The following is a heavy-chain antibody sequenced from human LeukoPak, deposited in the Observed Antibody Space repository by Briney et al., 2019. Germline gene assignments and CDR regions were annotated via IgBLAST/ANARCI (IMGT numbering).Heavy chain of an antibody. V-gene: IGHV4-39*07. CDR1: GGSISSSSYY. CDR3: ARMYYDILTGYYNNWFGP. Sequence: SETLSLTCTVSGGSISSSSYYWGWIRQPPGKGLEWIGSIYYSGSTYYNPSLKSRVTISVDTSKNQFSLKLSSVTAADTAVYYCARMYYDILTGYYNNWFGPWGQGTLVTVSS. J-gene: IGHJ5*02. CDR2: IYYSGST. D-gene: IGHD3-9*01.